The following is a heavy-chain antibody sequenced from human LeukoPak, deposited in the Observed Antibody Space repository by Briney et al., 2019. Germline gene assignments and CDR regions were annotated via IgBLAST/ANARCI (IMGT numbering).Heavy chain of an antibody. Sequence: SETLSLTCTVSGGSLSSSSYYWGWIRQPPGKGLDWIGTIYYGGSTYYNPSLKSRVTISVDTYKSQFSLELSSVTAADTAIYYCARHIWDYYDSSGYPIYFQNWGQGTLVTVSS. J-gene: IGHJ1*01. CDR1: GGSLSSSSYY. D-gene: IGHD3-22*01. CDR3: ARHIWDYYDSSGYPIYFQN. V-gene: IGHV4-39*01. CDR2: IYYGGST.